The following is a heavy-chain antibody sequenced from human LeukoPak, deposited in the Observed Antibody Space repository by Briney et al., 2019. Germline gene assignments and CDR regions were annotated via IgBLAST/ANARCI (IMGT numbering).Heavy chain of an antibody. CDR2: IYYSGST. V-gene: IGHV4-39*07. D-gene: IGHD6-19*01. Sequence: SETLSLTCSVTGGSISSYYWGWIRQPPGKGLEWIGSIYYSGSTYYNPSLKSRVTISVDTSKNQFSLKLSSVTAADTAVYYCARVRSSGWYGNYFDYWGQGTLVTVSS. CDR3: ARVRSSGWYGNYFDY. CDR1: GGSISSYY. J-gene: IGHJ4*02.